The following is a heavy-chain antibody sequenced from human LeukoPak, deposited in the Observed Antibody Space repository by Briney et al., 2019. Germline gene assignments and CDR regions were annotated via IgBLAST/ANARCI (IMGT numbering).Heavy chain of an antibody. Sequence: GGSLRLSCAASGFTFSSYGMPWVRQAPGKGLEWVAVIWYDGSNKYYADSVKGRFTISRDNSKNTLYLQMNSLRAEDTAVYYCARDRNLYGMDVWGQGTTVTVSS. V-gene: IGHV3-33*01. CDR2: IWYDGSNK. J-gene: IGHJ6*02. CDR1: GFTFSSYG. CDR3: ARDRNLYGMDV. D-gene: IGHD1-14*01.